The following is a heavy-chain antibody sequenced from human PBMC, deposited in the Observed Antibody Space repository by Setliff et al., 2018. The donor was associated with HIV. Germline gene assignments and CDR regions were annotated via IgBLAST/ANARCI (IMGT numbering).Heavy chain of an antibody. CDR2: ISGYNGHT. J-gene: IGHJ4*02. CDR1: GYTFSSFA. D-gene: IGHD3-22*01. Sequence: GASVKVSCKASGYTFSSFAMSWVRQAPGQGLEWVAWISGYNGHTNYAQRFQGRVTVTTDTSTSTAYMELRSLRSDDTAVYFCARVGPFEFDSSGYAEFWGQGTQVTVPQ. CDR3: ARVGPFEFDSSGYAEF. V-gene: IGHV1-18*01.